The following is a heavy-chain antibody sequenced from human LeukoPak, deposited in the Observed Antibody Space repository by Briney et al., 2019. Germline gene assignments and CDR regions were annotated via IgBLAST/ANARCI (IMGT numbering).Heavy chain of an antibody. V-gene: IGHV4-59*01. D-gene: IGHD5-24*01. CDR3: ARSSSILTIPTFDY. Sequence: SETLSVTCSVPGGSISNYYWSWIRQPPAKGLEWTGDIYYSGSAKYHSSLKSRVTISVQTSNNQFSLKLSSVTAADTAVYYCARSSSILTIPTFDYWGRGTLVTVSS. J-gene: IGHJ4*02. CDR1: GGSISNYY. CDR2: IYYSGSA.